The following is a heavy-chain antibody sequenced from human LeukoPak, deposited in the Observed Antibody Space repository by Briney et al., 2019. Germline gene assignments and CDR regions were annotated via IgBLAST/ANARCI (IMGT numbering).Heavy chain of an antibody. CDR2: VHPADSDT. Sequence: GESLKISFKGSGYSFTSYWIGWVRQMPGKGLQWMGLVHPADSDTRYSPSFEGQVTISADKSISTAYLQWSSLEASDSAMYYCARLLDNYDYWGQGTLVTVSS. V-gene: IGHV5-51*01. CDR1: GYSFTSYW. CDR3: ARLLDNYDY. J-gene: IGHJ4*02. D-gene: IGHD3-16*01.